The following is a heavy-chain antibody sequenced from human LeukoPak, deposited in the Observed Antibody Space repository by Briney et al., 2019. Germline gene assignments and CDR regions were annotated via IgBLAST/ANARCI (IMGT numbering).Heavy chain of an antibody. D-gene: IGHD1-14*01. CDR3: ARDRRPDVSPGAFDI. Sequence: GASVKVSCKASGGTFSSYAISWVRQAPGQGLEWMGGIIPIFGTANYAQKFQGRVTITADKSTSTAYMELSSLRSEDTAVYYCARDRRPDVSPGAFDIWGQGTMVTVSS. J-gene: IGHJ3*02. V-gene: IGHV1-69*06. CDR1: GGTFSSYA. CDR2: IIPIFGTA.